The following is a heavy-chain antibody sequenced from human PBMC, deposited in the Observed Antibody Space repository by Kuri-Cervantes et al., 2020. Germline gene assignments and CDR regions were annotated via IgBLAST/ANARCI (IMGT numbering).Heavy chain of an antibody. D-gene: IGHD1-26*01. CDR3: ARDGSVGADYYYYGMDV. CDR1: GFTVSSNY. J-gene: IGHJ6*02. Sequence: GESLKISCAASGFTVSSNYMSWVRQAPGKGLEWVSVIYSAGSTYYADSVKGRFTISRDNSKNTLYLQMNSLRAEDTAVYYCARDGSVGADYYYYGMDVWGQGTTVTVSS. V-gene: IGHV3-53*05. CDR2: IYSAGST.